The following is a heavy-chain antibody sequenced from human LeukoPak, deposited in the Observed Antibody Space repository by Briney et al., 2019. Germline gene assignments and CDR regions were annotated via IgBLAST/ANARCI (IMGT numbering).Heavy chain of an antibody. V-gene: IGHV3-23*01. Sequence: GGSLRLSCAASGFSFSTYAMSWVRQAPGKGLEWVSGISGRGDSTYYANSMKGRFTISRDNSKNTLYLQMSGLKAEDTAVYYCGKDREPSSSSPNWFDPWGQGTLVTVSS. CDR1: GFSFSTYA. D-gene: IGHD2-2*01. J-gene: IGHJ5*02. CDR2: ISGRGDST. CDR3: GKDREPSSSSPNWFDP.